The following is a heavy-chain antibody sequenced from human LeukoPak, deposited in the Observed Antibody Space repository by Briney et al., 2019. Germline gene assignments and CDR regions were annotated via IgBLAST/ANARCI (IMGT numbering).Heavy chain of an antibody. V-gene: IGHV3-30-3*01. CDR3: ARGFRVVRGVIIETDAFDI. CDR2: ISYDGSNK. Sequence: GRSLRLSCAASGFTFSSYAMHWVRQAPGKGLEWVAVISYDGSNKYYADSVKSRFTISRDNSKNTLYLQMNSLRAEDTAVYYCARGFRVVRGVIIETDAFDIWGQGTMVTVSS. J-gene: IGHJ3*02. D-gene: IGHD3-10*01. CDR1: GFTFSSYA.